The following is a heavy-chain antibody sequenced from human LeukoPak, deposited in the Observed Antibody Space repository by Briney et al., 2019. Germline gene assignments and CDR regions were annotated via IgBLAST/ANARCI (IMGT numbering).Heavy chain of an antibody. Sequence: SETLSLTCAVYGGSFSGYYWSWIRQAPGKGLEWIGEINHSGSTNYNPSLKSRVTISVDTSKNQFSLRLSSVTAADTAVYYCARGGTYYDFWSGYYTFWFDPWGQGTLVTVSS. CDR2: INHSGST. CDR1: GGSFSGYY. V-gene: IGHV4-34*01. CDR3: ARGGTYYDFWSGYYTFWFDP. J-gene: IGHJ5*02. D-gene: IGHD3-3*01.